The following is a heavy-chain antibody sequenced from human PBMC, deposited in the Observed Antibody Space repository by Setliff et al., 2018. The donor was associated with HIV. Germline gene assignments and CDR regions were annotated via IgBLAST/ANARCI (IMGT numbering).Heavy chain of an antibody. Sequence: GGSLRLSCAASGFTFSDYYMSWIRQAPGKGLEWVSYISSSGSTIYYVDSVKGRFTISRDNAKESVYLQMNSLRVEESAVYYCARVSGPFDYWGPGTLVTVSS. CDR2: ISSSGSTI. CDR3: ARVSGPFDY. V-gene: IGHV3-11*04. D-gene: IGHD6-25*01. J-gene: IGHJ4*02. CDR1: GFTFSDYY.